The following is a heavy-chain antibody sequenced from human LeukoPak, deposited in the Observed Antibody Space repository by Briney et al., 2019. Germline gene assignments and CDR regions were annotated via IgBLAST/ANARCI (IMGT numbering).Heavy chain of an antibody. CDR2: VSSDWGTT. CDR1: RFSLSSYN. CDR3: VRGLYGLGWDY. V-gene: IGHV3-64D*06. Sequence: GGSLRLSCSASRFSLSSYNMHWVRQAPGKGLEFVSGVSSDWGTTDYADSARDRFTISRDNSKNTLYLQMSSLRTEDTAIYYCVRGLYGLGWDYWGPGTLVTASS. J-gene: IGHJ4*02. D-gene: IGHD3-10*01.